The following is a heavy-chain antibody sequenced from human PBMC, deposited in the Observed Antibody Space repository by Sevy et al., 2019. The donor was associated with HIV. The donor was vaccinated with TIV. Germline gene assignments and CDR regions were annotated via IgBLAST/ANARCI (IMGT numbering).Heavy chain of an antibody. Sequence: GGSLRLSCTASGFTFSDYAMSWVRQAPGKGLEWVGFIKTKTYGGTTEYAASVKGRFIISRDDSKNIAYLQMNSPKTEDTAVYYCTRDLYGSGWFYFDYWGLGTLVTVSS. J-gene: IGHJ4*02. CDR3: TRDLYGSGWFYFDY. CDR2: IKTKTYGGTT. CDR1: GFTFSDYA. V-gene: IGHV3-49*04. D-gene: IGHD6-19*01.